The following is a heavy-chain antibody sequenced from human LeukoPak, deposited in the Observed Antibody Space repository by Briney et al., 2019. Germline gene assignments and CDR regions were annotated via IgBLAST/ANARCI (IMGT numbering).Heavy chain of an antibody. D-gene: IGHD6-13*01. V-gene: IGHV3-20*04. CDR2: INWNGGST. CDR3: ARDGLVVAAAGEYYYYYMDV. J-gene: IGHJ6*03. Sequence: PGGSLRLSCAASGFTFDDYGMSWVRQAPGKGLEWVSVINWNGGSTGYADSVKGRFTISRDNAKNSLYLQMNSLRAEDTALYYCARDGLVVAAAGEYYYYYMDVWGKGTTVTVSS. CDR1: GFTFDDYG.